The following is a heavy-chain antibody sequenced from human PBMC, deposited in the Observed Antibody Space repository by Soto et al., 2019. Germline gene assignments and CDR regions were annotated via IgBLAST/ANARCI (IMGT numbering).Heavy chain of an antibody. CDR1: GLILNNAW. CDR2: VKSRADGETT. CDR3: TASTFRCCSADFAES. Sequence: GGSLRLSCAASGLILNNAWMSWVRQAPGKGLEWVGRVKSRADGETTDYAASVQGRFTISRDDSKSTLYLQMNSLDSEDTALYYCTASTFRCCSADFAESWGQGTVVTVSS. V-gene: IGHV3-15*07. D-gene: IGHD2-21*01. J-gene: IGHJ4*02.